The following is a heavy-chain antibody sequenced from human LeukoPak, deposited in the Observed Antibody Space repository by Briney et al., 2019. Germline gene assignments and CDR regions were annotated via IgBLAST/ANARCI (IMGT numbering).Heavy chain of an antibody. D-gene: IGHD4-11*01. V-gene: IGHV3-48*03. J-gene: IGHJ4*02. CDR2: ISTSGGNI. CDR1: GFTFSSFE. Sequence: GGSLRLSCAASGFTFSSFEMNWVRQAPGKGLEWLSYISTSGGNIYCADSVKGRFTISRDNAKNSLYLQMNSLRAEDTAVYYCARNDYHFDYWGQGTLVTVSS. CDR3: ARNDYHFDY.